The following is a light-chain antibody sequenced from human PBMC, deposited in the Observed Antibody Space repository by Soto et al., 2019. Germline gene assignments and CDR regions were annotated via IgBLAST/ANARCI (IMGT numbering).Light chain of an antibody. V-gene: IGKV3-20*01. CDR2: GAC. J-gene: IGKJ2*01. CDR1: QTISTRF. CDR3: RQYGGVTYT. Sequence: EIVLTQSPGTLSLSPGERATLSCMASQTISTRFVAWYQQKPRQAPTLLIYGACSRATGIPDRFSGSGSGTDGTLPISRLEPEDFAVYSCRQYGGVTYTFGPGTTPEIK.